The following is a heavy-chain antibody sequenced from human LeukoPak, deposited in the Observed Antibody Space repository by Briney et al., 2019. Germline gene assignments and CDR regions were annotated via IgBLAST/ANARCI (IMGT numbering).Heavy chain of an antibody. J-gene: IGHJ4*02. Sequence: GGSLRLSCAASGFTFSSYGMHWVRQAPGKGLEWVAVISYDGSNKYYADSVKGRFTISRDNSKNTLYLQMNSLRAEDTAVYYCARSPLGYCSSTSCSPDLGYWGQGTLVTVSS. CDR3: ARSPLGYCSSTSCSPDLGY. CDR2: ISYDGSNK. D-gene: IGHD2-2*01. V-gene: IGHV3-30*03. CDR1: GFTFSSYG.